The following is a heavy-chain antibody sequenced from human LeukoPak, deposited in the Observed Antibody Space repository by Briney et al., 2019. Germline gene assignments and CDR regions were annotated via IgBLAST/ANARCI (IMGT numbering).Heavy chain of an antibody. D-gene: IGHD3-10*01. CDR2: INHSGST. V-gene: IGHV4-34*01. J-gene: IGHJ6*03. CDR1: GGSISSYY. CDR3: ARRRYYGSGSYYKYYYYYMDV. Sequence: SETMSLTCTVSGGSISSYYWSWIRQPPGKGLEWIGEINHSGSTNYNPSLKSRVTISVDTSKNQFSLKLSSVTAADTAVYYCARRRYYGSGSYYKYYYYYMDVWGKGTTVTISS.